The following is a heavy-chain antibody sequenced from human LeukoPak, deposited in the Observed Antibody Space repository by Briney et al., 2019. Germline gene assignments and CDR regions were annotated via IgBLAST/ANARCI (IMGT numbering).Heavy chain of an antibody. J-gene: IGHJ4*02. CDR3: ARGPSAVVRGI. CDR1: GDSISSGNYY. V-gene: IGHV4-61*02. CDR2: MYVSGST. Sequence: SQTLSLTCTVSGDSISSGNYYWSWIRQPAGKGLEWIGRMYVSGSTNYSPSLKSRVTMSVDTSKNQFSLSLSAVTAADTAVYYCARGPSAVVRGIWGQGTLVTVSS.